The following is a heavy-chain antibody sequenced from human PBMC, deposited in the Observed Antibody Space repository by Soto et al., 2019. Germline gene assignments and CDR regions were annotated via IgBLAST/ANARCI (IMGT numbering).Heavy chain of an antibody. CDR2: ISYDGSNK. Sequence: GGSLRLSCAASGFNFSSYGMHWVRQAPGKGLERVAVISYDGSNKYYADSVKGRFTISRDNSKNTLYLQMNSLRAEDTAVYYCAKVPRSYSSSYYFDYWGQGTLVTVSS. V-gene: IGHV3-30*18. CDR3: AKVPRSYSSSYYFDY. J-gene: IGHJ4*02. D-gene: IGHD6-13*01. CDR1: GFNFSSYG.